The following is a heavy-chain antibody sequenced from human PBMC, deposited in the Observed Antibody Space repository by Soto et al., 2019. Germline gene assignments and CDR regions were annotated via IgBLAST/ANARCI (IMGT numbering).Heavy chain of an antibody. CDR3: ARGSVYDSSGWNY. CDR2: INPNSGGP. Sequence: QVQLVQSGAEVKKTGASVKVSCKASGYTFTGYHIHWVRQAPGQGLEWMGWINPNSGGPNYAQKFQGRVTMTRDTSISTAYMELSRLTSDDTAVYYCARGSVYDSSGWNYWGQGTLVTVSS. V-gene: IGHV1-2*02. J-gene: IGHJ4*02. D-gene: IGHD3-22*01. CDR1: GYTFTGYH.